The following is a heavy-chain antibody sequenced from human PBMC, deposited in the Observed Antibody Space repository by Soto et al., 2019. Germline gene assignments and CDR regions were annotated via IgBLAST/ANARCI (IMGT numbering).Heavy chain of an antibody. V-gene: IGHV3-48*02. CDR2: ISSGSSTI. CDR1: GFTFSSYS. J-gene: IGHJ6*02. Sequence: EVQLVESGGGLVQPGGSLRLSCAASGFTFSSYSMNWVRQAPGKGLEWVSYISSGSSTIYYADSVKGRFTISRDNAKNSLYLQMNSLRDEDTAVYYCARPITHYDILTGYSYYCGMDVWGQGTKVTVSS. D-gene: IGHD3-9*01. CDR3: ARPITHYDILTGYSYYCGMDV.